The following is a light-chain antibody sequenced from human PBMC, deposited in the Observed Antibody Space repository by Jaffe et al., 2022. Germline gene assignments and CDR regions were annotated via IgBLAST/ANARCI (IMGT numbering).Light chain of an antibody. CDR2: EDT. CDR1: KLGDKY. Sequence: SYELTQPPSVSVSPGQTASITCSGDKLGDKYASWYQQKPGQSPVLVLYEDTKRPSGIPERFSGSNSGSTATLTISGTQAVDEADYYCQAWDSSTGVFGGGTKLTVL. J-gene: IGLJ3*02. V-gene: IGLV3-1*01. CDR3: QAWDSSTGV.